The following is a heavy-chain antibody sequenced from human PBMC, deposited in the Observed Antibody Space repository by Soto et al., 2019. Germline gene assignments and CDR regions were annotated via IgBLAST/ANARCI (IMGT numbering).Heavy chain of an antibody. V-gene: IGHV4-4*07. D-gene: IGHD6-13*01. CDR2: IYTSGGT. CDR1: GGSMTSHY. Sequence: SETLSLTCIVSGGSMTSHYWSWIRQPAGKGLEWIGRIYTSGGTNYNPSLKSRVTMSRDTSKKQISLKLSSVTAADTAVYYCARGAVAGVDYGMDVWGQGTTVTVSS. CDR3: ARGAVAGVDYGMDV. J-gene: IGHJ6*02.